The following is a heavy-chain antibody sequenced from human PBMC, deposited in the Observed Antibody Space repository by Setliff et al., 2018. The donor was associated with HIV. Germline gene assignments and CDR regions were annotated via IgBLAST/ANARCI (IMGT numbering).Heavy chain of an antibody. V-gene: IGHV4-34*01. Sequence: PSETLSLTRAVYGGSFSGYYWTWIRQPPGKGLEWIGEINHSGTTNHNPSLKSRVAMSVDMSKYQFSLKLTSVTAADTAVYYCARGVVVVPAAREHYYYMDVWGKGTTVTVSS. CDR2: INHSGTT. J-gene: IGHJ6*03. CDR3: ARGVVVVPAAREHYYYMDV. CDR1: GGSFSGYY. D-gene: IGHD2-2*01.